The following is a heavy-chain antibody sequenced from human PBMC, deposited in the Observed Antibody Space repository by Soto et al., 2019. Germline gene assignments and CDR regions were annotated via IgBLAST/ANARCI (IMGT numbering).Heavy chain of an antibody. CDR1: GYTFTGYY. Sequence: GASVNVSCKASGYTFTGYYMHWVRQAPGQGLEWMGWINPNSGGTNYAQKFQGWVTMTRDTSISTAYMELSRLRSDDTAVYYCARGTSSYDFWSGYGPMDVWGQGTTVTVSS. J-gene: IGHJ6*02. CDR2: INPNSGGT. D-gene: IGHD3-3*01. CDR3: ARGTSSYDFWSGYGPMDV. V-gene: IGHV1-2*04.